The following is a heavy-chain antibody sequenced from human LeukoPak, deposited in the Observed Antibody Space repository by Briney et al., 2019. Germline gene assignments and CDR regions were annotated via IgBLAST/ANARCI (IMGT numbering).Heavy chain of an antibody. J-gene: IGHJ4*02. Sequence: PGGSLRLSCATSGFTFNKYWMSWVRQAPGKGLEWVANIDKDGSEIHYVDSVKGRFIISRDNAKTSLYLQMSSLRVEDTAVYYCARPPYGAAGYWGQGTLVTVSS. V-gene: IGHV3-7*01. D-gene: IGHD4/OR15-4a*01. CDR2: IDKDGSEI. CDR1: GFTFNKYW. CDR3: ARPPYGAAGY.